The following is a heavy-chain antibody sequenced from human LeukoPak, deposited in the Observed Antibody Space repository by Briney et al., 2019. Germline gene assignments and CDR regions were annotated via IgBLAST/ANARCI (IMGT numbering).Heavy chain of an antibody. CDR3: ARVDTFNGNSGFWYFDP. CDR1: GRSIRPFP. J-gene: IGHJ2*01. Sequence: PGGSLRLSCAASGRSIRPFPMIWVRQPPGKGLEWLSFIGSGSSDIYYADSIKGRFSVFRADARESLYLQMDCLRAEDTAVYYCARVDTFNGNSGFWYFDPWGRGTLVTVSS. V-gene: IGHV3-21*01. D-gene: IGHD2/OR15-2a*01. CDR2: IGSGSSDI.